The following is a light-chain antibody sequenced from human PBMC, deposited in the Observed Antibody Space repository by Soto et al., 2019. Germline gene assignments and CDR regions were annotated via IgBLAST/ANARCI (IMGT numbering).Light chain of an antibody. CDR2: TLS. J-gene: IGKJ2*01. CDR1: QSLLGSDDENTY. V-gene: IGKV2-40*01. CDR3: LQRKDYPYT. Sequence: DIVMTQTPLSLPVTLGEPASISCRSSQSLLGSDDENTYLDWYLQKPGQSPQLLIYTLSYRASGVPGGFSGRGSAADFILQIRRLDVEHVAVEYCLQRKDYPYTFGQGTKLDIK.